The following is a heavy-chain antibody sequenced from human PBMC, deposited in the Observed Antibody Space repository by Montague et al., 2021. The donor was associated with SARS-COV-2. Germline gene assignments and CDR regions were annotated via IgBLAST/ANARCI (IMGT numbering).Heavy chain of an antibody. CDR1: GFTFSSYW. CDR2: INSDGSST. CDR3: ARDPYDSYYYYYMDV. Sequence: SLRLSCAASGFTFSSYWMHWVRQAPGKGLVWVSRINSDGSSTSYADSVKGRFTISRDNAKNTLYLQMNSLRAEDTAVYYCARDPYDSYYYYYMDVWGKGTTVTASS. V-gene: IGHV3-74*01. J-gene: IGHJ6*03.